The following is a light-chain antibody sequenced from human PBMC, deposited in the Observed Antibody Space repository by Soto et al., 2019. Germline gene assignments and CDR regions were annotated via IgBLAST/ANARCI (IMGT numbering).Light chain of an antibody. CDR2: DVR. CDR3: SSYTSSNPVL. Sequence: QSALTQPASVSGSPGQSITISCTGTSSNVGAYNYVSWYQDSPGTAPKLMIYDVRNRPLGVSDRCSGSKSGSTASLTISGLQAEDEYDYYCSSYTSSNPVLFGGGTKLTVL. V-gene: IGLV2-14*03. J-gene: IGLJ2*01. CDR1: SSNVGAYNY.